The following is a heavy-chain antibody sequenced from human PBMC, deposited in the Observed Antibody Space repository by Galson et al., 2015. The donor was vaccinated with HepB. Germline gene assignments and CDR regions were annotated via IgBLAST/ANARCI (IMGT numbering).Heavy chain of an antibody. CDR3: ARIMRYYDSSGYPTRIDAFDI. D-gene: IGHD3-22*01. Sequence: QSGAEVKKPGESLKISCKGSGYSFTSYWIGWVRQMPGKGLEWMGIIYPGDSDTRYSPSFQGQVTISADKSISTAYLQWSSLKASDTAMYYSARIMRYYDSSGYPTRIDAFDIWGQGTMVTVSS. CDR1: GYSFTSYW. J-gene: IGHJ3*02. CDR2: IYPGDSDT. V-gene: IGHV5-51*01.